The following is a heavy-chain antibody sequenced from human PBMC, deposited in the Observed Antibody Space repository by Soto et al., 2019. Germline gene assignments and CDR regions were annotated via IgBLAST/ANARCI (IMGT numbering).Heavy chain of an antibody. D-gene: IGHD2-15*01. J-gene: IGHJ4*02. CDR2: INHSGST. CDR3: ARGQWYFDY. V-gene: IGHV4-34*01. Sequence: QVQLQQWGAGLLKPSETLSLTCAAYGGSFSGYYWSWIRQPPGKGLEWIGEINHSGSTNYNPSLKSRVTISVDTSKNQFSLKLSSVTAADTAVYYCARGQWYFDYWGQGTLVTVSS. CDR1: GGSFSGYY.